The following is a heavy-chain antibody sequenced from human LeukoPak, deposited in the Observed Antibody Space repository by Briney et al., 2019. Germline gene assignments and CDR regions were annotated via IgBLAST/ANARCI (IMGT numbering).Heavy chain of an antibody. J-gene: IGHJ4*02. V-gene: IGHV3-7*03. CDR1: GFTFSNYW. CDR2: IKQDGGEK. Sequence: SXRLSCAASGFTFSNYWMSWVRQIPGKGLEWVANIKQDGGEKYYVDSVKGRFTISRDNAKNSLYLEMNSLRAEDTAVYYCARDKVVGPTIFDHWGQGTLVTVSS. D-gene: IGHD1-26*01. CDR3: ARDKVVGPTIFDH.